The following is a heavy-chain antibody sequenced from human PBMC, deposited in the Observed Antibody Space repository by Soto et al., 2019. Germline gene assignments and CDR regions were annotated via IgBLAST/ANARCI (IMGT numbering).Heavy chain of an antibody. D-gene: IGHD3-22*01. CDR1: GFIVSRNY. Sequence: EVQLVETGGGLIQPGGSLRLSCAASGFIVSRNYMYWVRQAPGKGLEWVSVIDGGGYTYYADSVKGRFTISRVNSKNTLHLQMNSLRAEDSAVYYCARGGGSAYVTPPISNWFDPWGQGTLVTVSS. CDR2: IDGGGYT. CDR3: ARGGGSAYVTPPISNWFDP. J-gene: IGHJ5*02. V-gene: IGHV3-53*02.